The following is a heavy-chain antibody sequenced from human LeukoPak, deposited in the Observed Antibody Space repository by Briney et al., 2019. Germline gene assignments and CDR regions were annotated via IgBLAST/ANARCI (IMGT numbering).Heavy chain of an antibody. V-gene: IGHV3-43*02. J-gene: IGHJ5*02. CDR2: ITGDGTTT. CDR3: AKGVS. CDR1: GFTFDDYA. D-gene: IGHD5/OR15-5a*01. Sequence: GGSLRLSCAASGFTFDDYAMHWVRQAPGKGLEWISLITGDGTTTHYADSVRGRFTSSRDNSKNSLYLQMNSLSTEDTAFYYCAKGVSWGQGILVTVSS.